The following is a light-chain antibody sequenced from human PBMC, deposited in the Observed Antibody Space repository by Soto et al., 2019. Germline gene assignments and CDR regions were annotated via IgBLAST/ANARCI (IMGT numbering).Light chain of an antibody. Sequence: EIVLTQSPATLSLSPGERATLSCRASQSVGSSLAWYQQQPGQAPRLLIYDASNRATGIPARFSGSGSGTDFTLTISSLEPEDFAVYYCQQRSNWQITFGQGTRLEIK. CDR3: QQRSNWQIT. J-gene: IGKJ5*01. CDR1: QSVGSS. V-gene: IGKV3-11*01. CDR2: DAS.